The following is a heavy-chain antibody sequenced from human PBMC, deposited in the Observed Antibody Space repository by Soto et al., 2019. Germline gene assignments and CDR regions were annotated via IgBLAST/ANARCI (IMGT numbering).Heavy chain of an antibody. CDR3: ASQARGDFGPFDS. V-gene: IGHV4-30-4*01. CDR1: GGSLSTGDYY. D-gene: IGHD4-17*01. J-gene: IGHJ4*02. Sequence: QVQLQESGPGLVKPSQTLALTCTVSGGSLSTGDYYWNWIRQPPGKGLEYIGCIFYGGSTFYNPSLKSRLTISVDTSKNQFSLKLTSVTAADTAVYFCASQARGDFGPFDSWGQGTLVTVSS. CDR2: IFYGGST.